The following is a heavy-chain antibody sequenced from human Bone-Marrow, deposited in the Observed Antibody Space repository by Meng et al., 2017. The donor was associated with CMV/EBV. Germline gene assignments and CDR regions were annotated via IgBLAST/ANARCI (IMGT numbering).Heavy chain of an antibody. CDR2: IRYDGGNE. J-gene: IGHJ6*02. Sequence: GGSLRLSCAASGFTFSSYGMHWVRQAPGKGLEWVAFIRYDGGNEYYEDSVKGRITISRDNSKNTLYLQMNSLRAEDTAVYYCAKDQLPIYYYYGMDVWGQGTMVTVSS. CDR3: AKDQLPIYYYYGMDV. CDR1: GFTFSSYG. D-gene: IGHD1-7*01. V-gene: IGHV3-30*02.